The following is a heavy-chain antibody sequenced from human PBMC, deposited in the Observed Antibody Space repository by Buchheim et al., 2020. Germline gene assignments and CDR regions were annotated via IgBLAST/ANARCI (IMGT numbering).Heavy chain of an antibody. D-gene: IGHD4-17*01. Sequence: VQLEESGGGVVQPGRSLRLSCAASGFTFSSYAMHWVRQAPGKGLEWVAVISYDGSNKYYADSVKGRVTISRDNSKNTPYLQMNSLRAEDTAVYYCAPRGSTTVNYWGQGTL. V-gene: IGHV3-30-3*01. CDR1: GFTFSSYA. CDR3: APRGSTTVNY. J-gene: IGHJ4*02. CDR2: ISYDGSNK.